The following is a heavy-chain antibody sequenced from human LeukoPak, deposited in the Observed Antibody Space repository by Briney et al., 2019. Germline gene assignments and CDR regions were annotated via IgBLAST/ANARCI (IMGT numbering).Heavy chain of an antibody. CDR2: ISSSSSYI. CDR1: GFTFSSYS. CDR3: ASGRDGYNSPNSFDY. V-gene: IGHV3-21*05. J-gene: IGHJ4*02. Sequence: GGSLRLSCAASGFTFSSYSMNWVRQAPGKGLEWVSYISSSSSYIYYADSVKGRFTISRDNAKNSLYLQMNSLRAEDTAVYYCASGRDGYNSPNSFDYWGQGTLVTVSS. D-gene: IGHD5-24*01.